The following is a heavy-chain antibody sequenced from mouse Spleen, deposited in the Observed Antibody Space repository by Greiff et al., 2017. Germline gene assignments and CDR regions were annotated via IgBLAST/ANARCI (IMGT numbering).Heavy chain of an antibody. CDR2: IYPGSGST. J-gene: IGHJ1*01. CDR1: GYTFTSYW. CDR3: ARGGEYFDV. Sequence: VQLVESGAELVKPGASVKMSCKASGYTFTSYWITWVKQRPGQGLEWIGDIYPGSGSTNYNEKFKSKATLTVDTSSSTAYMQLSSLTSEDSAVYYCARGGEYFDVWGAGTTVTVSS. V-gene: IGHV1-55*01.